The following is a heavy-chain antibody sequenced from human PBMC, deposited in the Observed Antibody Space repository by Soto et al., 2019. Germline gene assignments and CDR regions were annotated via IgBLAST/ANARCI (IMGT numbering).Heavy chain of an antibody. V-gene: IGHV2-70*04. CDR1: GFSLSTSGMR. CDR3: ARIAVAGTHFDY. J-gene: IGHJ4*02. Sequence: SGPTLVNPTQTLTLTCTFSGFSLSTSGMRVSWIRQPPGKALEWLARIDWDDDKFYSTSLKTRLTISKDTSKNQVVLTMTNMDPVDTATYYCARIAVAGTHFDYWGQGXLVTVSS. CDR2: IDWDDDK. D-gene: IGHD6-19*01.